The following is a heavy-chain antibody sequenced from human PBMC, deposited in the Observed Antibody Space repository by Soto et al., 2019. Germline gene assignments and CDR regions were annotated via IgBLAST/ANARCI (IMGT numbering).Heavy chain of an antibody. CDR3: ARTTDLRAPTMVRGVTRPDYFDY. CDR2: IYYSGST. J-gene: IGHJ4*02. D-gene: IGHD3-10*01. CDR1: GGSISSSSYY. Sequence: SETLSLTCTVSGGSISSSSYYWGWIRQPPGKGLEWIGSIYYSGSTYYNPSLKSRVTISVDTSKNQFSLKLSSVTAADTAVYYCARTTDLRAPTMVRGVTRPDYFDYWGQGTLVTVSS. V-gene: IGHV4-39*01.